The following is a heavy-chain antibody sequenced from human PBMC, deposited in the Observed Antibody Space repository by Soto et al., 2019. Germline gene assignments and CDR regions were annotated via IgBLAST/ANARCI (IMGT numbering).Heavy chain of an antibody. Sequence: QVQLQESGPGLVKPSQTLSLTCTVSGGSISSGGYYWSWIRQHPGKGLEWIGYIYYSGSTYYNPSLKSRVTISVDTSKIQFYLKLSSVTSADTAVYYCARLYYYDSIGTMDYLGQGTLVTVSS. V-gene: IGHV4-31*03. CDR2: IYYSGST. J-gene: IGHJ4*02. CDR1: GGSISSGGYY. D-gene: IGHD3-22*01. CDR3: ARLYYYDSIGTMDY.